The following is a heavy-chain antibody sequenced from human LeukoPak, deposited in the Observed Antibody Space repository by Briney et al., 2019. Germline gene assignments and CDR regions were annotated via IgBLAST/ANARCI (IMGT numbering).Heavy chain of an antibody. CDR3: ARDNLRFFDY. D-gene: IGHD1-14*01. J-gene: IGHJ4*02. CDR1: GYTFTNYY. CDR2: INPTSGAT. Sequence: GASVKVSCKPSGYTFTNYYIHWVRQAPGQRLEWMGWINPTSGATNYAQRFQGRVTMTRDTSIRTAYMELSSLRSDDTAVYYCARDNLRFFDYWGQGTLVTVSS. V-gene: IGHV1-2*02.